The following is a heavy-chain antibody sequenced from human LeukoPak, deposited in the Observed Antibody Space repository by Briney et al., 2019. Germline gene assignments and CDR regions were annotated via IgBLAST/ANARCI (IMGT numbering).Heavy chain of an antibody. V-gene: IGHV1-24*01. CDR1: GYTLTQLS. J-gene: IGHJ3*02. CDR2: FDTEDGET. CDR3: ARDRSPRAFDI. D-gene: IGHD6-13*01. Sequence: ASVTVSCKVSGYTLTQLSMHWVRQAPANGLEWMGGFDTEDGETIYAQKFQGRVTMTEDTSTDTAYMELRSLRREDTAVYYCARDRSPRAFDIWGQGTMVTVSA.